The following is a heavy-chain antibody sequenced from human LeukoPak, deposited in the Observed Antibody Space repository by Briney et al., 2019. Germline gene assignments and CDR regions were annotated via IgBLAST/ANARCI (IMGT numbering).Heavy chain of an antibody. D-gene: IGHD1-7*01. CDR3: ARDPELHPNDGYFDY. Sequence: GGSLRLSCAASGFTFSSYAMSWVRQAPGKGLEWVSAISGSGGSTYYADSVKGRFTISRDNSKNALYLQMNSLRAEDTAVYYCARDPELHPNDGYFDYWGQGTLVTVSS. CDR1: GFTFSSYA. CDR2: ISGSGGST. V-gene: IGHV3-23*01. J-gene: IGHJ4*02.